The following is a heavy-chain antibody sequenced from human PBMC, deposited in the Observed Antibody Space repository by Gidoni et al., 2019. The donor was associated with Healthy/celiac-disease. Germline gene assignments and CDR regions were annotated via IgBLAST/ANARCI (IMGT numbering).Heavy chain of an antibody. J-gene: IGHJ4*02. CDR1: GGSFSGYY. Sequence: QVQLQQWGAGLLKPSETLSITCAVYGGSFSGYYWIWIRQPPGKGLEWIGEINHSGFTNYNPSLKSRVTISVDTSKNQFSLKVTSVTAADTAVYYCARGYCSSTSCSVGIDYWGQGTLVTVSS. D-gene: IGHD2-2*01. V-gene: IGHV4-34*01. CDR2: INHSGFT. CDR3: ARGYCSSTSCSVGIDY.